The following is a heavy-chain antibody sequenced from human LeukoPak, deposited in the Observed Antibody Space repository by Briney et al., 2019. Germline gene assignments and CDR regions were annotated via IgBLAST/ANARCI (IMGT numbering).Heavy chain of an antibody. V-gene: IGHV3-30*02. Sequence: GGSLRLSCAASGFTFSSYGMHWVRQAPGKGLEWVAFIRYDGSNKYYADSVKGRFTISRDNSKNTLYLQMNSLRAEDTAVYYCAKVDDDFWSRYFDYWGQGTLVTVSS. CDR2: IRYDGSNK. CDR3: AKVDDDFWSRYFDY. D-gene: IGHD3-3*01. CDR1: GFTFSSYG. J-gene: IGHJ4*02.